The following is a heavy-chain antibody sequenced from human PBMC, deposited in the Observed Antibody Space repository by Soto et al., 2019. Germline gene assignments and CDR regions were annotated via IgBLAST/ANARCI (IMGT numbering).Heavy chain of an antibody. D-gene: IGHD5-12*01. CDR2: IIPIFGTA. V-gene: IGHV1-69*13. J-gene: IGHJ6*02. CDR3: ARDRGSGYDHTYYYYGMDV. CDR1: GGTFSSYA. Sequence: ASVKVSCKASGGTFSSYAISWVRQAPGQGLEWMGGIIPIFGTANYAQKFQGRVTITADESTSTAYMELSSLRSEDTAVYYCARDRGSGYDHTYYYYGMDVWGQGTTVTVSS.